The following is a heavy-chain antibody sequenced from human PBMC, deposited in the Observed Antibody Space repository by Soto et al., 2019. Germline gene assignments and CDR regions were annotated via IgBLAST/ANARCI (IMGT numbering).Heavy chain of an antibody. Sequence: EVQLLESGGGLVQPGGSLRLSCAASGFTFSSYVMTWVRQAPGKGLEWVSAISGGGTSAYYADSVKGRFTISRDNSKNMLYVQMTSLRAEDTAVYYCARGGSAMVPNDYWGQGTLATVSS. CDR2: ISGGGTSA. CDR3: ARGGSAMVPNDY. CDR1: GFTFSSYV. V-gene: IGHV3-23*01. J-gene: IGHJ4*02. D-gene: IGHD5-18*01.